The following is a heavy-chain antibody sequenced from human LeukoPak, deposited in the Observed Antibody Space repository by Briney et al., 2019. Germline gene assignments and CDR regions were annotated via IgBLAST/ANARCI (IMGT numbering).Heavy chain of an antibody. D-gene: IGHD6-13*01. CDR3: ARHGGIIAAAGTRAFDI. CDR2: INHSGST. V-gene: IGHV4-34*01. Sequence: PSETLSLTCAVYGGSFSGYYWSWIRQPPGKGLKWIGEINHSGSTNYNPSLKSRVTISVDTSKNQFSLKLSSVTAADTAVYYCARHGGIIAAAGTRAFDIWGQGTMVTVSS. CDR1: GGSFSGYY. J-gene: IGHJ3*02.